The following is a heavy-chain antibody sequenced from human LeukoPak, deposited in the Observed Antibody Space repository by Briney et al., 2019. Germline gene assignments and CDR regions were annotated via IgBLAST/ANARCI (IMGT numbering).Heavy chain of an antibody. CDR2: FSGSGGST. D-gene: IGHD1-26*01. J-gene: IGHJ4*02. CDR3: TTGPSIVGTTIPGY. V-gene: IGHV3-23*01. CDR1: GFTFSSYA. Sequence: GGSLRLSCAASGFTFSSYAMSWVRQAPGKGLECISGFSGSGGSTYYADSVKGRFTISRDNSKNTLYLQMNSLRAEDTAVYYCTTGPSIVGTTIPGYWGQGTLVTVSS.